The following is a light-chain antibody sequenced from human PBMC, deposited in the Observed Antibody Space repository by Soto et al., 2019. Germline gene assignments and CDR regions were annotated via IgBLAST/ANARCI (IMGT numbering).Light chain of an antibody. CDR1: SSNIGSNP. Sequence: QSALTLPPSASGTPGQRVTISCSGSSSNIGSNPVNWYQQLPGAAPKLLIYGNNQRPSGVPDRFSGSKSGTSASLAISGLQSEDEADYYCATWDDSLNGVVFGGGTKLTVL. CDR2: GNN. V-gene: IGLV1-44*01. CDR3: ATWDDSLNGVV. J-gene: IGLJ2*01.